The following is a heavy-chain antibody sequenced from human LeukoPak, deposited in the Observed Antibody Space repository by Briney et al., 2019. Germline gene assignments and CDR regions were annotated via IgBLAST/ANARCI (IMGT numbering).Heavy chain of an antibody. CDR3: ARVLGYSSNSYVGRYFNF. CDR2: INHSGST. V-gene: IGHV4-34*01. Sequence: SETLSLTCAVYGGSFSGYYWSWIRQPPGKGLGWIGEINHSGSTNYNPSLKSRVTISVDTSKNQFSLKLSSVTAADTAVYYCARVLGYSSNSYVGRYFNFWSQGTLVTVSS. CDR1: GGSFSGYY. J-gene: IGHJ4*02. D-gene: IGHD6-13*01.